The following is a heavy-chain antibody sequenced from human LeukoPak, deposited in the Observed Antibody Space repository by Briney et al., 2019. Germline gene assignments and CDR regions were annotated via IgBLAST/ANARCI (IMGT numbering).Heavy chain of an antibody. CDR3: AGHYDSSGYRVDVFDI. V-gene: IGHV3-66*04. CDR2: IYSGGST. J-gene: IGHJ3*02. CDR1: GGSISSYY. Sequence: ETLSLTCTASGGSISSYYWSWIRQPPGKGLEWVSVIYSGGSTYYADSVKGRFTISRDNAKKSLYLQMNSLRAEDTAVYFCAGHYDSSGYRVDVFDIWGQGTMVTVSS. D-gene: IGHD3-22*01.